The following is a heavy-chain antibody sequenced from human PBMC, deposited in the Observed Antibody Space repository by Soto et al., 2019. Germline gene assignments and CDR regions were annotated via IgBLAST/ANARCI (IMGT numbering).Heavy chain of an antibody. CDR1: GYTFTSYG. V-gene: IGHV1-18*01. CDR2: ISAYNGNT. Sequence: QVQLVQSGAEVKKPGASVKVSCKASGYTFTSYGISWVRQAPGQGLEWMGWISAYNGNTNYAQKLQGRVTMTTDTSTSTAYMEPRSLRSDDTAVYYGARKKIAARRDYYYMDVWGKGTTVTVSS. CDR3: ARKKIAARRDYYYMDV. J-gene: IGHJ6*03. D-gene: IGHD6-6*01.